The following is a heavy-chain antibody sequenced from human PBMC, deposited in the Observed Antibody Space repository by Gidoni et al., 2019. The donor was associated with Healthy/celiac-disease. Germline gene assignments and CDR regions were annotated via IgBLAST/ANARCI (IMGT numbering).Heavy chain of an antibody. Sequence: QVQLQESGPGLVKPSETLSLTCTVSGGSISCYYWSWIRQPPGKGLEWIGYIYYSGSTNYNPSLKSRVTISVDTSKNQFSLKLSSVTAADTAVYYCARGRYSNYGAHYYYYGMDVWGQGTTVTVSS. D-gene: IGHD4-4*01. J-gene: IGHJ6*02. CDR3: ARGRYSNYGAHYYYYGMDV. CDR1: GGSISCYY. V-gene: IGHV4-59*01. CDR2: IYYSGST.